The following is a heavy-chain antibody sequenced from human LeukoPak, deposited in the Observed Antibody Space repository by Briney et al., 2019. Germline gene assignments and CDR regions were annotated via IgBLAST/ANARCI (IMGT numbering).Heavy chain of an antibody. CDR2: FDPEEGET. CDR1: GHPLTEVA. Sequence: ASVKVSCKVSGHPLTEVAMHWVRQAPGKGLGWMGGFDPEEGETIYAQKFQGRVTMTEDTTTETAYMELSSLRSEDTAVYYCARQGAFYYYMDVWGEGTTVTVSS. D-gene: IGHD3-3*02. CDR3: ARQGAFYYYMDV. V-gene: IGHV1-24*01. J-gene: IGHJ6*03.